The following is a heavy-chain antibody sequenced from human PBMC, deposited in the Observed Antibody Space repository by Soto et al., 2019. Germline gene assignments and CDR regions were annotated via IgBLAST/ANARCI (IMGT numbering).Heavy chain of an antibody. CDR2: IYYSGGT. Sequence: SETLSLTCTVSGGSISSSSYYWGWIRQPPGKGLEWIGSIYYSGGTYYNPSLKSRVTISVDTSKNQFSLKLSSVTAADTAVYYCARRLYYDSSGFEGGGMDVWGQGTTVTVSS. V-gene: IGHV4-39*01. CDR3: ARRLYYDSSGFEGGGMDV. D-gene: IGHD3-22*01. J-gene: IGHJ6*02. CDR1: GGSISSSSYY.